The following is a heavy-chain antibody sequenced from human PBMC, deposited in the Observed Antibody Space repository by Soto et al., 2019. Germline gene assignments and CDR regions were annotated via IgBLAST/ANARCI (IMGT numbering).Heavy chain of an antibody. D-gene: IGHD2-8*01. V-gene: IGHV3-30-3*01. CDR1: GFTFRSYA. Sequence: QVQLVESGGGVVQPGRSLRLSCAASGFTFRSYAMHWVRQAHGKGLEWVAVISYDGSNKYYADSVKGRFTISRDNSKNTLYLQMNSLRAEDTAVYYCARDCTNCVCRGVDYDGMDVWGQGTTGTVSS. J-gene: IGHJ6*02. CDR2: ISYDGSNK. CDR3: ARDCTNCVCRGVDYDGMDV.